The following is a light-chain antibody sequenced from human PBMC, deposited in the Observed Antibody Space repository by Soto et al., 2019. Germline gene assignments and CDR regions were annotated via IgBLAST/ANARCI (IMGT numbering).Light chain of an antibody. Sequence: EIVMTQSPATLSVSPGERATLSCRVSQSVTSNLAWYHQKPGQAPRLLIYGASTRATGIPARFSGSGSGTEFTLTISSLQSEDFAVYYCQQYNNWPPTFGQGTRLEIK. V-gene: IGKV3-15*01. CDR1: QSVTSN. CDR2: GAS. CDR3: QQYNNWPPT. J-gene: IGKJ5*01.